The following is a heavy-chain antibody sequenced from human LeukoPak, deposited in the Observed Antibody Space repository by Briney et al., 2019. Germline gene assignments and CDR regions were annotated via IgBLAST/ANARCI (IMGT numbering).Heavy chain of an antibody. D-gene: IGHD3-9*01. V-gene: IGHV3-30*03. CDR3: ARRSPLTGPFDS. CDR2: ISYDGSNK. J-gene: IGHJ4*02. CDR1: GFTFSSYG. Sequence: GRSLRLSCAASGFTFSSYGMHWVRQAPGKGLEWVAVISYDGSNKYYADSVKGRFTISRDNSKNTLFLQMSSLRAEDTAQYYCARRSPLTGPFDSWGQGTLVTVSS.